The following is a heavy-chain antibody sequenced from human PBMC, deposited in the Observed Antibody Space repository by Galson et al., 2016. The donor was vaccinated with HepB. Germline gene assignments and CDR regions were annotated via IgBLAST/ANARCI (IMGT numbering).Heavy chain of an antibody. Sequence: SLRLSCAASGFIFSDYSMNWVRQAPGKGLEWVANIKKDGSERYYADSVRGRFTISRDNVKNSLYLQMNSLRAEDTAVYYCAKDTVSGEYDVWNGNFVGQYFDFWGRGVLVTVSA. J-gene: IGHJ4*02. V-gene: IGHV3-7*01. CDR1: GFIFSDYS. CDR3: AKDTVSGEYDVWNGNFVGQYFDF. CDR2: IKKDGSER. D-gene: IGHD3-3*01.